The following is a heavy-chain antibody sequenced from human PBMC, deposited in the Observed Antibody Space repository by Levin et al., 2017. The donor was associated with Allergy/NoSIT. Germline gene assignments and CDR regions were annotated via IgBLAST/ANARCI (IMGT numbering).Heavy chain of an antibody. V-gene: IGHV4-4*02. J-gene: IGHJ4*02. CDR3: ARDQRYGDYLYYFDY. Sequence: PSETLSLTCAVSGGSISSSNWWSWVRQPPGKGLEWIGEIYHSGSTNYNPSLKSRVTISVDKSKNQFSLKLSSVTAADTAVYYCARDQRYGDYLYYFDYWGQGTLVTVSS. CDR2: IYHSGST. CDR1: GGSISSSNW. D-gene: IGHD4-17*01.